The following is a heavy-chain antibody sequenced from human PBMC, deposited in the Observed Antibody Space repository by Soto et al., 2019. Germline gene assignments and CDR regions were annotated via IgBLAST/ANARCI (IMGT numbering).Heavy chain of an antibody. D-gene: IGHD1-20*01. CDR1: GYSFTSYW. V-gene: IGHV5-51*01. J-gene: IGHJ6*02. Sequence: PGESLKISCKGSGYSFTSYWIGWVRQMPGKGLEWMGIIYPGDSDTRYSPSFQGQVTISADKSISTAYLQWSSLKASDTAMYYCAATPNWNYYYYGMDVWGQGTTVTVSS. CDR3: AATPNWNYYYYGMDV. CDR2: IYPGDSDT.